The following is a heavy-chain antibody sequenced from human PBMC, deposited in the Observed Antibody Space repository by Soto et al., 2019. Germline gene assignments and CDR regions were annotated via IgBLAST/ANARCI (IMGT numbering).Heavy chain of an antibody. J-gene: IGHJ4*02. D-gene: IGHD5-18*01. CDR2: ISYDGSNK. Sequence: QVQLVESGGGVVQPGRSLRLSCAASGFTFSSYGMHWVRQAPGKGLEWVAVISYDGSNKYYADSVKGRFTISRDNSKNTLYLQMNSLRAEDTAVYYCATDDTAMFNYFDYWGQGTLVTVSS. CDR1: GFTFSSYG. V-gene: IGHV3-30*03. CDR3: ATDDTAMFNYFDY.